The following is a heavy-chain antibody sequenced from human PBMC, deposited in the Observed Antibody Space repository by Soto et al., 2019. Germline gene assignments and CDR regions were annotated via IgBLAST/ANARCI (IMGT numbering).Heavy chain of an antibody. V-gene: IGHV3-30-3*01. CDR2: ISHDGTKM. CDR3: ARDESRARYYYGVDV. CDR1: GFTFKNYA. Sequence: QVQLVESGGGVVQPGRSLRLSCAASGFTFKNYAVHWVRQAPGKGLDWVAVISHDGTKMYYADSVKGRFTISRDNSKNTLFLQMNSLRTEDTAVYYCARDESRARYYYGVDVWGQGTTVTVSS. J-gene: IGHJ6*02.